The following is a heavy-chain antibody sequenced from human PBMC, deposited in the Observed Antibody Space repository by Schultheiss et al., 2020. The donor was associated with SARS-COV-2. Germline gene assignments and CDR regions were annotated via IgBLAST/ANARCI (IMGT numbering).Heavy chain of an antibody. Sequence: SETLSLTCAVYGGSFSDYYWSWIRQPPGKGLEWIGEINHSGSTNYNPSLKSRVTISVDTSRNQFSLKLSSVTAADTAVYYCARGVGILDYWGQGTLVTVSS. D-gene: IGHD1-14*01. CDR3: ARGVGILDY. V-gene: IGHV4-34*01. CDR2: INHSGST. J-gene: IGHJ4*02. CDR1: GGSFSDYY.